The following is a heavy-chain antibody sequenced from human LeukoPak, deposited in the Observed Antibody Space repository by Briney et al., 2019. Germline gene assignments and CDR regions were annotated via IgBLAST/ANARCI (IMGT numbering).Heavy chain of an antibody. V-gene: IGHV3-15*01. D-gene: IGHD3-16*01. CDR3: TTDRITATVSEH. CDR1: GFTFSHAW. CDR2: IKSNTDGGTT. J-gene: IGHJ1*01. Sequence: GGPLRLSCAASGFTFSHAWMSWVRQAPGKGLEWVGRIKSNTDGGTTAYAAPVDGRFVISRDDSKNTLYLQLNSLQTEDTAVYYCTTDRITATVSEHWGQGTLVTVSS.